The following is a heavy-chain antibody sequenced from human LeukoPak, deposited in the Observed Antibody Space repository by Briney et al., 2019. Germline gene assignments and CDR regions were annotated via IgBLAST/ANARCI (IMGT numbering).Heavy chain of an antibody. CDR3: VRSPIGASAY. CDR2: ISPNNGDT. CDR1: GYTFTDSY. J-gene: IGHJ4*02. D-gene: IGHD3-10*01. V-gene: IGHV1-2*02. Sequence: GASVKVSCKPSGYTFTDSYIHWVRQPPGVGLQWMGWISPNNGDTKYAEDFQDRVTMTRDTSISTAYMELTGLTPDDTAVYYCVRSPIGASAYWGRGTLVTVSS.